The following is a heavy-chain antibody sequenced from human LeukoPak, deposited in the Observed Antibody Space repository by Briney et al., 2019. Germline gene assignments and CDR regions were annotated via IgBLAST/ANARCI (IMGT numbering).Heavy chain of an antibody. CDR1: GGSISSGSYY. CDR3: ARGRIVYYYDSSGSSPYNYFDY. D-gene: IGHD3-22*01. CDR2: IYTGGST. Sequence: SQTLSLTCTVSGGSISSGSYYWSWIRQPAGKGLEWIGRIYTGGSTNYNPSLKSRVTISVDTSKNQFSLKLSSVTAADTAVYYCARGRIVYYYDSSGSSPYNYFDYWGQGTLVTVSS. J-gene: IGHJ4*02. V-gene: IGHV4-61*02.